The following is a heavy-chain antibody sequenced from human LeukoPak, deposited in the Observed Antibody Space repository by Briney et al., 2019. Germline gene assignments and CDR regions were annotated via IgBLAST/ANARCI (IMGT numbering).Heavy chain of an antibody. CDR3: ATPTRGGIAVTGTFGH. V-gene: IGHV4-34*01. CDR1: GGAFTGYY. Sequence: PSETLSLTCAGSGGAFTGYYWSWIRQPPGKGLEWIGEINHSGATNYNPSLKSRVTISVDTSKNQFSLRLTSVSAADTGVYSCATPTRGGIAVTGTFGHWGQGTQVTVSS. D-gene: IGHD6-19*01. CDR2: INHSGAT. J-gene: IGHJ4*02.